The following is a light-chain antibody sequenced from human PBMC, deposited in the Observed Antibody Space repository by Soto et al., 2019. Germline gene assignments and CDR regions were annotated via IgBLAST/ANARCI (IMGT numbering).Light chain of an antibody. CDR2: KAS. Sequence: DIQMTQSPSTLSASVGDRVTITCRASQSISSWLAWYQQKPGKAPKLLIYKASSLESGVPSRFSGSGSGTKFTLTISSLQPDDFATYYCQHYNNYPITFGQGTRLEIK. V-gene: IGKV1-5*03. CDR1: QSISSW. J-gene: IGKJ5*01. CDR3: QHYNNYPIT.